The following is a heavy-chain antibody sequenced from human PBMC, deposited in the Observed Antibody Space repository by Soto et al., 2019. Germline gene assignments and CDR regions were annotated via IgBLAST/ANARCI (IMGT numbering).Heavy chain of an antibody. V-gene: IGHV1-69*06. J-gene: IGHJ4*02. CDR1: GGIFNTYA. Sequence: QMQVVQSGSEVKKPGSSVKVSCKASGGIFNTYAINWVRLFPGQGLEWMGSIIPVFGTRNYLQKFQDIVTLTADKSASTAYMELSALRSEDPAIYYCASRPTGKTHFDSWGQGNLVTVSS. CDR3: ASRPTGKTHFDS. CDR2: IIPVFGTR.